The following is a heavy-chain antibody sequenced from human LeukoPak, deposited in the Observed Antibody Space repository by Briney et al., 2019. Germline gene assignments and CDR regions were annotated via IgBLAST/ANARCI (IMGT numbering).Heavy chain of an antibody. CDR2: IYYSGSI. V-gene: IGHV4-30-4*01. CDR3: ARSTRFLEWLLPAGFDY. D-gene: IGHD3-3*01. Sequence: SETLSLTCTVSGGSISSGDYYWSWIRQPPGKGLEWIGYIYYSGSIYYNPSLKSRVTISVDTSKNQFSLKLSSVTAADTAVYYCARSTRFLEWLLPAGFDYWGQGTLVTVSS. J-gene: IGHJ4*02. CDR1: GGSISSGDYY.